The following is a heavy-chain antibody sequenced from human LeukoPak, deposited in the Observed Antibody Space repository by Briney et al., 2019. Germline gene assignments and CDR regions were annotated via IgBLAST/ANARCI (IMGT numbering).Heavy chain of an antibody. D-gene: IGHD4-23*01. CDR1: GYTFTGYY. J-gene: IGHJ4*02. CDR3: AREPYGGNGYFDY. V-gene: IGHV1-2*02. CDR2: INPNSGGT. Sequence: APVKVSCKASGYTFTGYYMHWVRQAPGQGLEWMGWINPNSGGTNYAQKFQGRVTMTRDTSISTAYMELSRLRSDDTAVYYCAREPYGGNGYFDYWGQGTLVTVSS.